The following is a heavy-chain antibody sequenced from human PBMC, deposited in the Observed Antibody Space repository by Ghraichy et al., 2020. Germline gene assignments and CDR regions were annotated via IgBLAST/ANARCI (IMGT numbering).Heavy chain of an antibody. D-gene: IGHD2-2*01. CDR1: GFTFGDYA. CDR2: IRSKAYGGTT. V-gene: IGHV3-49*03. CDR3: TRAGGCSSTSCYVWRWVEVSGFDY. Sequence: GGSLRLSCTASGFTFGDYAMSWFRQAPGKGLEWVGCIRSKAYGGTTEYAASVKGRFTISRDDSKSIAYLQMNSLKTADTAVYYCTRAGGCSSTSCYVWRWVEVSGFDYWGQGTLVTVSS. J-gene: IGHJ4*02.